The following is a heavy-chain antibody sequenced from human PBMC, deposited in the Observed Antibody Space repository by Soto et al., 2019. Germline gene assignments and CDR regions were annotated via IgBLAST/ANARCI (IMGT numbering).Heavy chain of an antibody. Sequence: SETLSLTCTVSGGFISSGGYYWSWIRQHPGKGLEWIGYIYYSGSTYYNPSLKSRVNVSVDTSKNQFSLKLSSVTAADTAVYYCARVSGVAGTLDVHFHHWGQGTLVTVSS. D-gene: IGHD6-19*01. CDR1: GGFISSGGYY. J-gene: IGHJ1*01. V-gene: IGHV4-31*03. CDR3: ARVSGVAGTLDVHFHH. CDR2: IYYSGST.